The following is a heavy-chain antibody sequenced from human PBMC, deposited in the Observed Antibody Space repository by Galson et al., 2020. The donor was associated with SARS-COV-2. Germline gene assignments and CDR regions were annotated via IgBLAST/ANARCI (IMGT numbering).Heavy chain of an antibody. CDR2: ISYDGSNK. CDR3: AMYYYDSSGYLGAFDI. V-gene: IGHV3-30-3*01. D-gene: IGHD3-22*01. J-gene: IGHJ3*02. Sequence: GGSLRLSCAASGFTFSSYAMHWVRQAPGKGLEWVAVISYDGSNKYYADSVKGRFTISRDNSKNTLYLQMNSLRAEDTAVYYCAMYYYDSSGYLGAFDIWGQGTMVTVSS. CDR1: GFTFSSYA.